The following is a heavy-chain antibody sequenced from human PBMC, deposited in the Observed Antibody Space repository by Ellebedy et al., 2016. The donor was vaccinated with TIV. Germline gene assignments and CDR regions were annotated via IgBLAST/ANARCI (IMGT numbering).Heavy chain of an antibody. V-gene: IGHV1-18*01. J-gene: IGHJ6*02. D-gene: IGHD3-10*01. CDR1: GGTFTTYA. CDR3: TRNYYDSGSYPMLDV. Sequence: ASVKVSCKASGGTFTTYAISWVRQAPGQGLEWMGWIRDSNGNTKYAQKLQDRVTMTIDTSTNTAYMELRSLISDDTAVYYCTRNYYDSGSYPMLDVWGQGTTVTVSS. CDR2: IRDSNGNT.